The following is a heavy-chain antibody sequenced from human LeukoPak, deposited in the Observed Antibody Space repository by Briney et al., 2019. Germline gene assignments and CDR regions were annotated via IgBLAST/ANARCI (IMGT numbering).Heavy chain of an antibody. V-gene: IGHV4-59*08. CDR3: ARAKRRVTVTYLDY. J-gene: IGHJ4*02. D-gene: IGHD4-11*01. CDR2: IFYSGRT. CDR1: GGSISSYY. Sequence: SETLSLTCTVSGGSISSYYWYWIRQSPGKGLESVGYIFYSGRTNYNPSLKSRVTISVDTSKNQFSLKLSSVTAADTAVYYCARAKRRVTVTYLDYWGQGTLVTVSS.